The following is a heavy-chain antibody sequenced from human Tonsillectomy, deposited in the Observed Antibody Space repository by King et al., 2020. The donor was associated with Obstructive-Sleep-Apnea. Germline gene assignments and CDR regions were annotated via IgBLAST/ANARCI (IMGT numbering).Heavy chain of an antibody. CDR3: AGEADYDYVWGTFRLTDYYYHMDV. CDR1: GGSINSGGYY. J-gene: IGHJ6*02. V-gene: IGHV4-31*03. Sequence: LQLQESGPGLVKPSQTLSLTCTVSGGSINSGGYYWTWIRQHPGKGLEWIGNIYYSGRTSYNPSLKSRVTISVDTSKNQFSLKLNSVTAADTAVYYCAGEADYDYVWGTFRLTDYYYHMDVWGQGTTVTVSS. D-gene: IGHD3-16*02. CDR2: IYYSGRT.